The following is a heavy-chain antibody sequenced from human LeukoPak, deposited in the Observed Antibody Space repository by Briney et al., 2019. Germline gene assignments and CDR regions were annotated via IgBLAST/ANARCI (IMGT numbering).Heavy chain of an antibody. CDR2: ISYSGST. J-gene: IGHJ4*02. V-gene: IGHV4-59*08. CDR3: GRHSGSYYDNYDY. D-gene: IGHD1-26*01. CDR1: GGSISRYY. Sequence: SETLSLTCTVSGGSISRYYWSWIRQPPGKGLEWIGYISYSGSTNYNPSLKSRVTISVDTSKNQFSLKLNSVTATDTAVYYCGRHSGSYYDNYDYWGQGTLVTVSS.